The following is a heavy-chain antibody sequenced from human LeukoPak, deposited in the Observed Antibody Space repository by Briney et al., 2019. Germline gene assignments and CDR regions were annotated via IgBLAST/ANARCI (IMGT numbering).Heavy chain of an antibody. D-gene: IGHD5-24*01. J-gene: IGHJ3*02. Sequence: VASVKVSCKASGNTFNAYYMHWVRQAPGQGLEWMGWIDPYNGDTKYAEKSQGRVIMTRDTSIGTVYLELSRLTSDDTAVYYCAGRRDGYIKAAFNIWGQGTMVTVSS. CDR1: GNTFNAYY. CDR3: AGRRDGYIKAAFNI. CDR2: IDPYNGDT. V-gene: IGHV1-2*02.